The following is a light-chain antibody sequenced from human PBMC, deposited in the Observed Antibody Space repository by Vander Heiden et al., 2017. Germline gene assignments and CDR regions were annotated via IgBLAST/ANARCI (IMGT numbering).Light chain of an antibody. CDR3: QVWDSSSDHWV. CDR1: NSGSKS. CDR2: EDS. J-gene: IGLJ3*02. V-gene: IGLV3-21*02. Sequence: SYVLTQPPSVSVAPGQTARITCGGNNSGSKSVHWYQQKPGQAPVVVVYEDSDRPSGIPERFSGSNSGNTATLTISRVEAGDEADYCCQVWDSSSDHWVFGGGTKLTVL.